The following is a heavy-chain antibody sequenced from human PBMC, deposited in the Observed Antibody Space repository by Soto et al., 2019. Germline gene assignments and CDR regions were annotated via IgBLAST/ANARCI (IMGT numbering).Heavy chain of an antibody. D-gene: IGHD2-15*01. J-gene: IGHJ4*02. CDR2: ISTYNGNT. V-gene: IGHV1-18*01. CDR3: ARAGGYCSGGSCSPHDY. Sequence: ASVKVSCKASGYTFTSYDISWVRQAPGQGLEWMGWISTYNGNTNYAQKLQGRVTMTTDTSTSTAYMELRSLRSDDTAVYYCARAGGYCSGGSCSPHDYWGQGTLVTVSS. CDR1: GYTFTSYD.